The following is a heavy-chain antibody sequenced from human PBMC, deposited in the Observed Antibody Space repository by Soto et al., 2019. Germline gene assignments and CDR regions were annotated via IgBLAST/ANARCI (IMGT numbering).Heavy chain of an antibody. V-gene: IGHV4-59*01. Sequence: SETLSLTCTVSGASIGSYYWSWIRQPPGKGLEWIGYIYYSGSTNYNPSLKSRVTISVDMSRNQISLKLRSVTAADTAVYYCARGDYYAIGYWGQGSLVT. J-gene: IGHJ4*02. D-gene: IGHD2-8*01. CDR3: ARGDYYAIGY. CDR1: GASIGSYY. CDR2: IYYSGST.